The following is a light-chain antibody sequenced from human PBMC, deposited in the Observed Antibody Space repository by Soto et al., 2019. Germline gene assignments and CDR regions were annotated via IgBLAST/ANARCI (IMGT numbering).Light chain of an antibody. CDR3: LQFNSFPRS. Sequence: EIQMTQSPSSLSASLGDRVTISCRASQGISNYLGWYQKEPGKAPKRLIHGASSLQRGVPSRFSASGSGTNFTLTVSGLQPEDFATDYCLQFNSFPRSFGQGTKVEVK. CDR1: QGISNY. CDR2: GAS. J-gene: IGKJ1*01. V-gene: IGKV1-17*01.